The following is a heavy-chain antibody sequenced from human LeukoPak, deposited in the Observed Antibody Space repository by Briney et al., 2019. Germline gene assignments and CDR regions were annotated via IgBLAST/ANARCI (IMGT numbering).Heavy chain of an antibody. CDR2: ILPILGIA. J-gene: IGHJ4*02. D-gene: IGHD1-26*01. CDR3: VPSGSAYYFDY. Sequence: SVKVSCKASGGTFSSYAISWVRQAPGQGLEWMGRILPILGIANYAQKFQDRVTITADKSTTTAYVELSRLKSDDTAVYYCVPSGSAYYFDYWGQGTLVTVSS. V-gene: IGHV1-69*04. CDR1: GGTFSSYA.